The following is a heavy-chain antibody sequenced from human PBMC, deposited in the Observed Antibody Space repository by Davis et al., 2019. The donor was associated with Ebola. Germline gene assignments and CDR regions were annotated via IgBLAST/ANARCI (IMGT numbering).Heavy chain of an antibody. CDR2: ISSDGTET. CDR3: ATAPL. V-gene: IGHV3-30*04. J-gene: IGHJ1*01. CDR1: GFTFSRFT. Sequence: GESLKTSCAASGFTFSRFTMHWVRQAPGKGLEWLAVISSDGTETNYTDPVKGRFTVSRDNSKNTMYLEVKSLRGDDTAVYYCATAPLWGQGTLVTVSS.